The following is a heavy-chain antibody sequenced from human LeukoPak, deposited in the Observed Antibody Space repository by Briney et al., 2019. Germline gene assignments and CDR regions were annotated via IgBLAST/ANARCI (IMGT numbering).Heavy chain of an antibody. Sequence: PGGSLRLSCAASGFTFSSYGMSWVRQAPGKGLEWVSVISDSGGGTYYADSVKGRFTISRDNAKNTLYLQMNSLRVDDTALYYCVYCSGGSCYSNGPWFDPWGQGTLVTVSS. D-gene: IGHD2-15*01. CDR2: ISDSGGGT. CDR3: VYCSGGSCYSNGPWFDP. J-gene: IGHJ5*02. CDR1: GFTFSSYG. V-gene: IGHV3-23*01.